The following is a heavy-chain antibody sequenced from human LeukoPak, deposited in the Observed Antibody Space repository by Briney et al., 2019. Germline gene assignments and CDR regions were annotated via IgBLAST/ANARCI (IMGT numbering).Heavy chain of an antibody. CDR1: GFTFSSCW. Sequence: PGGSLRLSCVASGFTFSSCWMSWGRQAPGKGLELVGCINQDESDRQYVDSVNGRFTISRDNTKNSIYLQMNSLRAEDTAVYYCARPPGRAFHIWGQDTMVTVSS. D-gene: IGHD2-15*01. J-gene: IGHJ3*02. CDR3: ARPPGRAFHI. CDR2: INQDESDR. V-gene: IGHV3-7*01.